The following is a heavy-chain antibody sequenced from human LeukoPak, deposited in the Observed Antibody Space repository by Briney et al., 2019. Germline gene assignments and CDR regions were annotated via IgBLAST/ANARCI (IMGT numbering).Heavy chain of an antibody. D-gene: IGHD3-22*01. CDR1: GYTFTGYY. J-gene: IGHJ4*02. V-gene: IGHV1-2*02. CDR3: ARGRAYDSSGYDLLDY. Sequence: ASVKVSCKASGYTFTGYYMHWVRQAPGQGLEWMGWINPNSGGTNYAQKFQGRVTLTRDTSTTTVYMELYSLRSEDTAVYYCARGRAYDSSGYDLLDYWGQGTLVTVSS. CDR2: INPNSGGT.